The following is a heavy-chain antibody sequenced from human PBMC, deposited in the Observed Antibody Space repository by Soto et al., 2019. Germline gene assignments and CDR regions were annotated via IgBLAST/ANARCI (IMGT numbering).Heavy chain of an antibody. J-gene: IGHJ4*02. D-gene: IGHD1-26*01. Sequence: VSLRLSCAASGFTFTTYWMNWVRQAPGKGLEWVANINQDGNDRKYVDSVKGRFTISRDNAKNSLYLQINSLTAEDTAVYYCARGEVVGAGVFNYWGQGTLVTVSS. CDR2: INQDGNDR. V-gene: IGHV3-7*03. CDR3: ARGEVVGAGVFNY. CDR1: GFTFTTYW.